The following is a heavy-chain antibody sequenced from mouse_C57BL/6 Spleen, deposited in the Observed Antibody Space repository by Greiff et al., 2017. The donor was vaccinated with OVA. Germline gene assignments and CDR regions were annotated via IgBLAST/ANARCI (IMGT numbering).Heavy chain of an antibody. D-gene: IGHD1-1*01. J-gene: IGHJ2*01. CDR2: IDPSDSET. V-gene: IGHV1-52*01. CDR3: ARLNYYGSSYGAFDD. Sequence: QVQLQQPGAELVRPGSSVKLSCKASGYTFTSYWMHWVKQRPIQGLEWIGNIDPSDSETHYNQKFKDKATLTVDKSSSTAYMQLSSLTSEDSAVYYCARLNYYGSSYGAFDDWGQGTTLTVSS. CDR1: GYTFTSYW.